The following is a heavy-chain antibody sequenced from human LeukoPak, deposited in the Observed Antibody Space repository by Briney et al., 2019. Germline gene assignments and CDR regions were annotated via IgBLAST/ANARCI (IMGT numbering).Heavy chain of an antibody. Sequence: PSETLSLTCTVSGGSISSGDYYWSWIRQPPGKGLEWIGYIYYSGSTYYNPSLKSRATISVDTSKNQFSLKLSSVTAADTAVYYCARSGQLRWYNDAFDIWGQGTMVTVSS. D-gene: IGHD4-23*01. CDR2: IYYSGST. CDR1: GGSISSGDYY. J-gene: IGHJ3*02. V-gene: IGHV4-30-4*01. CDR3: ARSGQLRWYNDAFDI.